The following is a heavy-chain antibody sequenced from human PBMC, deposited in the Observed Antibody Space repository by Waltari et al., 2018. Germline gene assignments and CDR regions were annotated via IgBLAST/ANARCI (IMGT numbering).Heavy chain of an antibody. D-gene: IGHD6-13*01. Sequence: QVQQVQSGAEVKKPGASVKVSCKAYGYTFTGYYMLWVRQAPGQGLEWMGRINPNSGGTNYAQKFQGRVTMTRDTSISTAYMELSRLRSDDTAVYYCARVEGSAAAEDYWGRGTLVTVSS. CDR3: ARVEGSAAAEDY. J-gene: IGHJ4*02. CDR1: GYTFTGYY. V-gene: IGHV1-2*06. CDR2: INPNSGGT.